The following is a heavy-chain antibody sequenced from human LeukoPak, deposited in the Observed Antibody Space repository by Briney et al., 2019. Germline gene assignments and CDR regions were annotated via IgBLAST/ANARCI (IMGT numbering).Heavy chain of an antibody. V-gene: IGHV3-74*01. D-gene: IGHD1/OR15-1a*01. CDR2: LNNDGSSI. CDR3: ARGWNTTPRSGFDI. Sequence: GGSLRLSCVGSGFAFSSYWMNWVRQAPGKGLVWVSRLNNDGSSITYVDSVKGRFTISRDNVKNTLFLQMNSLGAEDTALYYCARGWNTTPRSGFDIWGLGTMVTVSS. J-gene: IGHJ3*02. CDR1: GFAFSSYW.